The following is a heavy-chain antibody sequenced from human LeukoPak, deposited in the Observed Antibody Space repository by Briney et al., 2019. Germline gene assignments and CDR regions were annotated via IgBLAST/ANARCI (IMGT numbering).Heavy chain of an antibody. D-gene: IGHD2-8*01. CDR1: GDSVSSNSAA. Sequence: SQTLSLTCAISGDSVSSNSAAWNWIRQSPSRGLEWLGRTYYRSKWYNDYAVSVKSRITINPDTSKNQFSLQLSSVTPEDTAVYYCARGVRNCTNGVCYIHYYYGMDVWGQGTTVTVSS. CDR2: TYYRSKWYN. CDR3: ARGVRNCTNGVCYIHYYYGMDV. J-gene: IGHJ6*02. V-gene: IGHV6-1*01.